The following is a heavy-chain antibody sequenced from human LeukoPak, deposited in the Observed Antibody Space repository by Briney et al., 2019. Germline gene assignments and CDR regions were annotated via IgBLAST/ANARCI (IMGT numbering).Heavy chain of an antibody. CDR1: GFTFSSYA. Sequence: GGSLRLSCAASGFTFSSYAMSWVRQAPGKGLEWVSAISGSGGSTYYADSVKGRFTISRDNSKNTLYLQMNSLRAEDTAVYYCAKEHYDFWSGYYLTRLDYWGRGTLVTVSS. CDR3: AKEHYDFWSGYYLTRLDY. D-gene: IGHD3-3*01. V-gene: IGHV3-23*01. CDR2: ISGSGGST. J-gene: IGHJ4*02.